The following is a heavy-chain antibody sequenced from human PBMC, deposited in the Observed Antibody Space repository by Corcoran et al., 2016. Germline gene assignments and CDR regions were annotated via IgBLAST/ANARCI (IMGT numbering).Heavy chain of an antibody. V-gene: IGHV1-2*04. CDR3: ARGQYCSGGSCYPAHYYYGMDV. Sequence: QVQLVQSGAEVKKPVASVKVSCKASGYTFTGYYMHWVRQAPGQGLEWMGWINPNSGGTNYAQKFQGWVTMTRDTSISTAYMELSRLRSDDTAVYYWARGQYCSGGSCYPAHYYYGMDVWGQGTTVTVSS. D-gene: IGHD2-15*01. CDR2: INPNSGGT. CDR1: GYTFTGYY. J-gene: IGHJ6*02.